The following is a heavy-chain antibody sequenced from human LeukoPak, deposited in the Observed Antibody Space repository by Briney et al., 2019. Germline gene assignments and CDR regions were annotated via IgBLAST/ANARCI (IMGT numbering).Heavy chain of an antibody. J-gene: IGHJ3*02. D-gene: IGHD7-27*01. V-gene: IGHV3-23*01. CDR2: ISGSGGSI. CDR3: ARPRNNWGPDDAFDI. CDR1: GFTFSSYA. Sequence: GGSLRLSCAASGFTFSSYAMSWVRQAPGKGLEWVSAISGSGGSINYADSVKGRFTISRDNSKNTLYLQMNSLRAEDTAVYYCARPRNNWGPDDAFDIWGQGTMVTVSS.